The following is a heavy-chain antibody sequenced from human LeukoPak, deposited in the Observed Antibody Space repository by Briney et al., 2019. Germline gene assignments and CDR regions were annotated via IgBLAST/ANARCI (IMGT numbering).Heavy chain of an antibody. CDR2: ISAYNGNT. J-gene: IGHJ3*02. D-gene: IGHD3-3*02. V-gene: IGHV1-18*01. Sequence: ASVKVSCKASGYTFTSYGISWVRQAPGQGLEWMGWISAYNGNTNYAQKLQGRVTMTTDTSTSTAYMELRSLRSDDTAVYYCARDYILPLETDNGDGFAIWGQGTVVTVSS. CDR3: ARDYILPLETDNGDGFAI. CDR1: GYTFTSYG.